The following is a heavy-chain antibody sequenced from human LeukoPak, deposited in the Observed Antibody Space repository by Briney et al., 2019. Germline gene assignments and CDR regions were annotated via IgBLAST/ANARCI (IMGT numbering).Heavy chain of an antibody. D-gene: IGHD3-10*01. V-gene: IGHV3-30*03. CDR1: GFTFSSYG. CDR2: ISDDGANK. Sequence: QPGRSLRLSCAASGFTFSSYGMHWVRQAPGKGLEWVAVISDDGANKYYADSVKGRFTISRDNSKNTLSLQVNSLRAEDTAVYYCATVMVRGGMWHHFDYWGQGTLVTVSS. J-gene: IGHJ4*02. CDR3: ATVMVRGGMWHHFDY.